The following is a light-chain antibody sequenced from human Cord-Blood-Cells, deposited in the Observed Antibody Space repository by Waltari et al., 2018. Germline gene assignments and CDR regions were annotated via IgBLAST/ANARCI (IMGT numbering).Light chain of an antibody. CDR1: QSISSY. Sequence: DIQMTQSQSSLSASVGDRVTITCRASQSISSYLNWYQQKPGKAPKLLIYAASSLQSGVPSRFSGSGSGTDFTLTSSSLQPEDFATYYCQQSYSTPPYSFGQGTKLETK. CDR3: QQSYSTPPYS. J-gene: IGKJ2*03. V-gene: IGKV1-39*01. CDR2: AAS.